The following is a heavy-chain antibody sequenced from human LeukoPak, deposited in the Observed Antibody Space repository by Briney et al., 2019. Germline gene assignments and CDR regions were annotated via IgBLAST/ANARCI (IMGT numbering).Heavy chain of an antibody. Sequence: ASVTVSCKASGYTFTGYYMHWVRQAPGQGLEWMGWINPNSGGTNYAQKFQGRVTMTRDTSISTAYMEVSRLRSDDTAVYYCARDLYGSGSYLFDPWGQGTLVTVSS. D-gene: IGHD3-10*01. CDR1: GYTFTGYY. V-gene: IGHV1-2*02. CDR2: INPNSGGT. CDR3: ARDLYGSGSYLFDP. J-gene: IGHJ5*02.